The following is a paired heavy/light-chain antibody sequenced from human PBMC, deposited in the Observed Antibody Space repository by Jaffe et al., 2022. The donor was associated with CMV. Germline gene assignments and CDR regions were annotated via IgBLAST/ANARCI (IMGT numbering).Heavy chain of an antibody. CDR3: ARATCSGDCFPGYYYHGMDV. CDR2: IKSDGKST. V-gene: IGHV3-74*01. D-gene: IGHD2-21*02. CDR1: GFTFSNYW. Sequence: DVQLVESGGGLVQPGGSLRLSCAASGFTFSNYWMHWVRQAPGKGLVWVSRIKSDGKSTTYADSVKGRFTISRDNAKKTLYLQMNSLRAEDTAVYYCARATCSGDCFPGYYYHGMDVWGQGTTVTVSS. J-gene: IGHJ6*02.
Light chain of an antibody. V-gene: IGKV4-1*01. CDR3: QQYYSTPYT. CDR1: LSVLYSSNNKNY. CDR2: WTS. Sequence: DIVMTQSPDSLAVSLGERATINCKSSLSVLYSSNNKNYLAWYQQKPGQPPKLLIYWTSTRESGVPDRFSGSGSGTDFTLSISSLQAEDVAVYYCQQYYSTPYTFGQGTKLEIK. J-gene: IGKJ2*01.